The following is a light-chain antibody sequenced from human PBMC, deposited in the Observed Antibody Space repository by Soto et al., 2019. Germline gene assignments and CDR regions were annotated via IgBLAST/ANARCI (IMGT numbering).Light chain of an antibody. J-gene: IGKJ1*01. V-gene: IGKV3-20*01. CDR2: GAS. CDR1: QTVSSSN. Sequence: EIVLTQSPGTLSLSPGERATLSCRASQTVSSSNLAWYQHKPGQAPKVVIYGASSRATGIPDRFSGSGSGTDFTLTISRLEPVDFAVYYCHQFGSSPRTFGQGTKVEIK. CDR3: HQFGSSPRT.